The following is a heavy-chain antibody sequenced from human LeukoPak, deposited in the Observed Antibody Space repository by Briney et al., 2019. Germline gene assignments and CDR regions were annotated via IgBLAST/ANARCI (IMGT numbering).Heavy chain of an antibody. D-gene: IGHD4-17*01. Sequence: GGSLRLSCAASGFTLSSHRMNWVRRAPGKGLEWVSFIYSGGNTHYSDSVKGRFTISRDNSKNTLYLHMNSLRAEDTAVYYCARRAGEYSHPYDYWGQGTLVTVSS. J-gene: IGHJ4*02. CDR2: IYSGGNT. CDR3: ARRAGEYSHPYDY. CDR1: GFTLSSHR. V-gene: IGHV3-53*01.